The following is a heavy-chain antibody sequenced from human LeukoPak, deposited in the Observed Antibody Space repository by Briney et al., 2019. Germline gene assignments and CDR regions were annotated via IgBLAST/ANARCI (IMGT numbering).Heavy chain of an antibody. D-gene: IGHD1-14*01. V-gene: IGHV3-7*01. CDR1: GFSLSQHW. CDR3: ARGIIGDNYYGLDV. J-gene: IGHJ6*02. Sequence: GGSLRLSCAASGFSLSQHWMSWVRQAPGKGLEWVANIKKDGSEKYYGDSVEGRFTFSRDNAKNSVYLHMNSVRAEDTAVYYCARGIIGDNYYGLDVWGQGTRSPSP. CDR2: IKKDGSEK.